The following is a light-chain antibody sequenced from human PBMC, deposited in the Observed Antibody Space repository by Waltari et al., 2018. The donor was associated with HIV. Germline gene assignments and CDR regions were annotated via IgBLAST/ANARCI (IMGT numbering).Light chain of an antibody. V-gene: IGLV2-23*02. CDR3: SSFVNGGTYV. CDR1: SATVGRHNV. J-gene: IGLJ1*01. Sequence: QSALTQPASVSGSLGGSAIISCTGTSATVGRHNVVSWYQQLPGKVPKLLILQVNKRPSGVSSRFSGSKSGYTASLMIFGLQPEDEADYFCSSFVNGGTYVFGSGTKV. CDR2: QVN.